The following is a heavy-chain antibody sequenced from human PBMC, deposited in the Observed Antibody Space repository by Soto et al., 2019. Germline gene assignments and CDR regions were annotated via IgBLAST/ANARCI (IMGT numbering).Heavy chain of an antibody. CDR1: GGSISSGGYS. J-gene: IGHJ4*02. CDR3: ARKGGGTAMVLYFDY. D-gene: IGHD5-18*01. V-gene: IGHV4-30-2*01. Sequence: PSETLSLTCAVSGGSISSGGYSWSWIRQPPGKGLEWIGYIYHSGSTYYNPSLKSRVTISVDRSKNQFSLKLSSVTAADTAVYYCARKGGGTAMVLYFDYWGQGTLVTVSS. CDR2: IYHSGST.